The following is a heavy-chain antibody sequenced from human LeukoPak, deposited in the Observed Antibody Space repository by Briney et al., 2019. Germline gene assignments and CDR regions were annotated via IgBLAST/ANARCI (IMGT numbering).Heavy chain of an antibody. V-gene: IGHV4-59*01. D-gene: IGHD3-10*01. CDR3: ARDREYYYGSGSSNWFDP. CDR2: IYYSGST. CDR1: GGSISSYY. Sequence: PSETLSLTCTVSGGSISSYYWSWIRQPPGKGLEWIGYIYYSGSTNYNPSLKSRVTISVDTSKNQFPLKLSSVTAADTAVYYCARDREYYYGSGSSNWFDPWGQGTLVTVSS. J-gene: IGHJ5*02.